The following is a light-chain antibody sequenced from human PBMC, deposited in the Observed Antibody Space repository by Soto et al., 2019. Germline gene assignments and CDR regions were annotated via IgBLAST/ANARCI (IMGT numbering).Light chain of an antibody. J-gene: IGLJ2*01. CDR3: TSYAGSNNYVL. V-gene: IGLV2-8*01. Sequence: QSALTQPPSASGSPGQSVTISCTGTSSDVGNYHWVSWYQQHPGKAPKLMIFEVTKRPSGVPDRFSGSKSGNTASLTVSGLQAEDEADYYCTSYAGSNNYVLFGGGTKLTVL. CDR1: SSDVGNYHW. CDR2: EVT.